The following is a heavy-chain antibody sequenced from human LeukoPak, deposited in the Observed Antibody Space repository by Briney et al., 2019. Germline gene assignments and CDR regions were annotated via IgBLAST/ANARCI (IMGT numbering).Heavy chain of an antibody. CDR3: ARVIFNVWELYGLGDY. D-gene: IGHD1-26*01. CDR1: GFTFSSYA. CDR2: ISGSGGTT. V-gene: IGHV3-23*01. J-gene: IGHJ4*02. Sequence: PGGSLRLSCIASGFTFSSYAMTCVRQAPGKRLEWVSGISGSGGTTYSADSVKGRFTISRDNSKNTLYLQMNSLRAEDTATYYCARVIFNVWELYGLGDYWGQGTLVTVSS.